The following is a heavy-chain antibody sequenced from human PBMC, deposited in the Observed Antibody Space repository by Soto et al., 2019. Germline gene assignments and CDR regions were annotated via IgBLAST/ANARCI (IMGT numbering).Heavy chain of an antibody. CDR1: GFTFSSHG. J-gene: IGHJ6*02. CDR3: ARDNPPSYSSGRNYFYYGVDV. CDR2: ISYDGSTK. Sequence: GGSLRLSCAASGFTFSSHGMHWVRQAPGKGLEWMAVISYDGSTKYYADSVKGRFTISRDNSKNTLSLQMNSLRAEDTAVYYCARDNPPSYSSGRNYFYYGVDVWGQGTTVTVSS. D-gene: IGHD6-19*01. V-gene: IGHV3-30*03.